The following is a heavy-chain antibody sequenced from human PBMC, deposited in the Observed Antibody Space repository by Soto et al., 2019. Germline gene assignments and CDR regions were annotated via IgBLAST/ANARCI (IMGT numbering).Heavy chain of an antibody. Sequence: VQLVQSGAEVKKPGASVKVSCKTFGYSFTVYGISWVRQAPGQGLEWMGWMSTYTGDTNYARKFRGRVTMTTDISTSTASMELRSLTSDDTAVYYCARDPGGATGFDPWGQGTPVIVST. CDR3: ARDPGGATGFDP. CDR1: GYSFTVYG. V-gene: IGHV1-18*01. CDR2: MSTYTGDT. D-gene: IGHD1-1*01. J-gene: IGHJ5*02.